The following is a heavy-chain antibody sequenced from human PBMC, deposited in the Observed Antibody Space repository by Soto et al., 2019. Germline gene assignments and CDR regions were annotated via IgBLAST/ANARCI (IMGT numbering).Heavy chain of an antibody. CDR1: GGTFSSYA. CDR2: IIPIFGTA. D-gene: IGHD5-18*01. CDR3: ARDIREYSYGCHPSYFDY. Sequence: SVKVSCKASGGTFSSYAISWVRQAPGQGLEWMGGIIPIFGTANYAQKFQGRVTITADESTSTAYMELSSLRSEDTAVYYCARDIREYSYGCHPSYFDYWGQGTLVTVSS. V-gene: IGHV1-69*13. J-gene: IGHJ4*02.